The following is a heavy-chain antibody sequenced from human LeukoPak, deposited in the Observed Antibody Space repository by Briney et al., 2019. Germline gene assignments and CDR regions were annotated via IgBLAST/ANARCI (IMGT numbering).Heavy chain of an antibody. D-gene: IGHD2-2*01. CDR3: ARGFTGVVPENAFDI. J-gene: IGHJ3*02. CDR2: IYTSGST. V-gene: IGHV4-4*07. Sequence: SETLSLTCTVSGGSISSYYWSWIRQPAGKGLEWIGRIYTSGSTNYNPSLKSRVTMSVDTSKNQFSLKLSSVTAADTAVYYCARGFTGVVPENAFDIWGQGTMVTVSS. CDR1: GGSISSYY.